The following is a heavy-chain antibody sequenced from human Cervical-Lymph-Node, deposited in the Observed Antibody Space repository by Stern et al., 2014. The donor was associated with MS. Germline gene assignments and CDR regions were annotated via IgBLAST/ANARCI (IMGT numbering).Heavy chain of an antibody. CDR2: IWYDGSKK. D-gene: IGHD3-16*01. J-gene: IGHJ4*02. CDR3: ARDWAKTLSRLDS. CDR1: RFTFSNYG. V-gene: IGHV3-33*01. Sequence: VHLVESGGGVVQPGRSLRLSCAASRFTFSNYGMHWVRQAPGKGLEWVAVIWYDGSKKYYADSVQGRFTISRDNSKNTVYLQMDGLRPEDTAIYYCARDWAKTLSRLDSWGQGTQVTVSS.